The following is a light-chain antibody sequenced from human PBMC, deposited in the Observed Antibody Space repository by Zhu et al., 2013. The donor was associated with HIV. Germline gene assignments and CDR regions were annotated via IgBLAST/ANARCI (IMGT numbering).Light chain of an antibody. CDR2: GAS. CDR1: QSVSSNY. CDR3: QQYDSSPLT. Sequence: EILMTQSPAILSLSPGERATLSCRASQSVSSNYLAWYQQRPGLTPRLLIFGASSRASGIPDRFSGSGSGTDFTLTISRLEPEDFAVYYCQQYDSSPLTFGGGTKVEI. J-gene: IGKJ4*01. V-gene: IGKV3-20*01.